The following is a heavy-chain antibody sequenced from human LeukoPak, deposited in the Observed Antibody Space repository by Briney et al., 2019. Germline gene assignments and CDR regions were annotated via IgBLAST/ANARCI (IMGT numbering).Heavy chain of an antibody. CDR3: AAAEWLVPTL. D-gene: IGHD3-3*01. Sequence: SVKVSCKASGFTFTSSAMQWVRQARGQRLEWIGWIVVGSGNTNYAQKFQERVTITRDMSTSTAYMELSGLRSEDTAVYYCAAAEWLVPTLWGQGTLVTVSS. V-gene: IGHV1-58*02. CDR1: GFTFTSSA. CDR2: IVVGSGNT. J-gene: IGHJ4*02.